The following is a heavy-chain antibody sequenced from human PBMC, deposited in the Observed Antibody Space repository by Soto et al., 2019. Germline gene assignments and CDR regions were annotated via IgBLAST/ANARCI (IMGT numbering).Heavy chain of an antibody. D-gene: IGHD3-16*01. CDR3: ARVTWAYDYVWGRYFDY. Sequence: EVQLVESGGGLVQPGGSLRLSCAASGFTFSSHWRSWVRQAPGKGLEWVANIKEDGTEKYYVGSVKGRFTISRDNAKNSLYLQMSSLRAEDTAVYYCARVTWAYDYVWGRYFDYWGQGFLVTVSS. V-gene: IGHV3-7*01. J-gene: IGHJ4*02. CDR2: IKEDGTEK. CDR1: GFTFSSHW.